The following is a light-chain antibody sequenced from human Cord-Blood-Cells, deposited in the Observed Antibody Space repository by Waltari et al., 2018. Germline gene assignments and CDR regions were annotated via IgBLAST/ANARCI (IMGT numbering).Light chain of an antibody. CDR2: GAC. CDR1: QSVSSNY. Sequence: EIVLTQSPGTLSLSPGERATLSCRASQSVSSNYSACYQKKPGQAPRFLIYGACSRGTGIPDRFSGRGSATYFTLTISRLEAEDFAVYCCQQYGSSWTFGQGTEVEI. CDR3: QQYGSSWT. J-gene: IGKJ1*01. V-gene: IGKV3-20*01.